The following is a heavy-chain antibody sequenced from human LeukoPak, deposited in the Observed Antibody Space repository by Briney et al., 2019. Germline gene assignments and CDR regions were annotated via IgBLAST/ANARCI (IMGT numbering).Heavy chain of an antibody. Sequence: PSETLSLTCTVSGGSISSYYWSWIRQPAARGLEWIGRIYTTGLTNYNASLKSRVIMSVDTSNNQFSLKLSSVTAADTAVYYCARDLPSYYYDSGNMFDPWGQGILVTVSS. D-gene: IGHD3-10*01. J-gene: IGHJ5*02. V-gene: IGHV4-4*07. CDR1: GGSISSYY. CDR2: IYTTGLT. CDR3: ARDLPSYYYDSGNMFDP.